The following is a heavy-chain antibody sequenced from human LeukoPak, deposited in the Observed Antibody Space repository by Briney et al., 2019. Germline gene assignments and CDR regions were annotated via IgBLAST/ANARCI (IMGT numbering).Heavy chain of an antibody. CDR3: ARDSRLGGHYYDSSGYYLYYFDY. V-gene: IGHV1-18*01. D-gene: IGHD3-22*01. Sequence: ASVKVSCKASGYTFTSYGISWVRQAPGQGLEWMGWISAYNGNTNYAQKLQGRVTMTTDTSTSTAYMGLRSLRSDDTAVYYCARDSRLGGHYYDSSGYYLYYFDYWGQGTLVTVSS. CDR2: ISAYNGNT. CDR1: GYTFTSYG. J-gene: IGHJ4*02.